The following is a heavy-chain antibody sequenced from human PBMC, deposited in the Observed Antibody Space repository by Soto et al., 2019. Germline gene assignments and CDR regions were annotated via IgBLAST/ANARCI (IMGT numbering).Heavy chain of an antibody. Sequence: QVQLVQSGAEVKKPGASVKAYCKASGYTFTDYGISWVRQAPGQGLEWMGWIHTYNGNTNYAQKVQGRVTMTTDSSTSTAYMELRSLRSDDTAVYYCARDAQYSSRWHPIDYWGQGTLVTVSS. CDR1: GYTFTDYG. D-gene: IGHD6-19*01. V-gene: IGHV1-18*01. CDR3: ARDAQYSSRWHPIDY. J-gene: IGHJ4*02. CDR2: IHTYNGNT.